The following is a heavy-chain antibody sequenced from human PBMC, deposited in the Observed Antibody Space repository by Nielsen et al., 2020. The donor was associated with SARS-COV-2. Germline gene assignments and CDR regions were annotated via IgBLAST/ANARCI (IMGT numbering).Heavy chain of an antibody. D-gene: IGHD6-13*01. V-gene: IGHV3-48*03. Sequence: GESLKISCTASGFTFSYYEMNWVRQAPGQGLEWVSYISGNGENIDYADFVEGRFTLSRDNAENSLYLQLNSLRAEDTAVYYCAGSPFHRSSWYGMDVWGQGTTVTVSS. CDR1: GFTFSYYE. CDR3: AGSPFHRSSWYGMDV. CDR2: ISGNGENI. J-gene: IGHJ6*02.